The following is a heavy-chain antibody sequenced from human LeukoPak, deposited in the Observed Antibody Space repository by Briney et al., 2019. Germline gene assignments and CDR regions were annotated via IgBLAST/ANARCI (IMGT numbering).Heavy chain of an antibody. CDR3: ASMPRDYYDSSGYPDC. Sequence: SETLSLTCTVSGGSISSSDYYWSWIRQHPGKGLEWIGYIYYSGSTYYNPSLKSRVTISVDTSKNQFSLKLSSVTAADTAVYYCASMPRDYYDSSGYPDCWGQGTLVTVSS. CDR2: IYYSGST. D-gene: IGHD3-22*01. CDR1: GGSISSSDYY. J-gene: IGHJ4*02. V-gene: IGHV4-31*03.